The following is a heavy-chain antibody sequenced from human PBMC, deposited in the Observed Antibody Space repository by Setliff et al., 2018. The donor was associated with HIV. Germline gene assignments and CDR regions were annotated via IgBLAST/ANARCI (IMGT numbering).Heavy chain of an antibody. CDR1: GYNFTDYD. CDR2: MNPNNGNT. CDR3: ASGSGYCTKGDCCIGVHRTPDKYYFDS. V-gene: IGHV1-8*02. Sequence: ASVKVSCKASGYNFTDYDINWVRQATGQGLEWMGWMNPNNGNTGYAEKFQGRVTMTRDTFISTAYMELTSLRSEDTAVYYCASGSGYCTKGDCCIGVHRTPDKYYFDSWGQGTLVTVSS. D-gene: IGHD2-8*01. J-gene: IGHJ4*02.